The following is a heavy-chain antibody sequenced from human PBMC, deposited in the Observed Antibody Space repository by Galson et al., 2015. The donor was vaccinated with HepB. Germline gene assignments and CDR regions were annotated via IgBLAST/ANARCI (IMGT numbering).Heavy chain of an antibody. D-gene: IGHD3-3*01. CDR2: IFSNDEK. J-gene: IGHJ3*02. V-gene: IGHV2-26*01. CDR1: GFSLSNARMG. Sequence: PALVKPTQTLTLTCTVSGFSLSNARMGVSWIRQPPGKALEWLAHIFSNDEKSYSTSLKSRLTISKDTSKSQVVLTMTNMDPVDTATYYCARIPGITIFGVVLALDAFDIWGQGTMVTVSS. CDR3: ARIPGITIFGVVLALDAFDI.